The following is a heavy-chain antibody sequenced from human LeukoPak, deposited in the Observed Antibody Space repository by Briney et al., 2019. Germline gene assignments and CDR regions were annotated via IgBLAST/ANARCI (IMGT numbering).Heavy chain of an antibody. Sequence: GGSLRLSCAASGFTFGSYWMSWVRRAPGKGLEWVANIKQDGSEKYYVDSVKGRFTISRDNAKNSLYLQMNSLRAEDTAVYYCARDGDCSGGSCYFHYYYYYGMDVWGQGTTVTVSS. CDR2: IKQDGSEK. CDR1: GFTFGSYW. J-gene: IGHJ6*02. D-gene: IGHD2-15*01. CDR3: ARDGDCSGGSCYFHYYYYYGMDV. V-gene: IGHV3-7*01.